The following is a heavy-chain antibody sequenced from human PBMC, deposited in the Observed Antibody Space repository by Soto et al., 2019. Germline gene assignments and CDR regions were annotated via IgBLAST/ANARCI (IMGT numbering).Heavy chain of an antibody. Sequence: ASVKVSCKASGYTFTGHYIHWVRQAPEQGPEWMGEIGPETGATRYAQKFQGRVTMTRDMSITTVYMELNNLSPDDTAVYYCGSARSGQIVVFYWGQGTPVTVSS. CDR2: IGPETGAT. CDR1: GYTFTGHY. J-gene: IGHJ4*02. V-gene: IGHV1-2*02. CDR3: GSARSGQIVVFY. D-gene: IGHD1-26*01.